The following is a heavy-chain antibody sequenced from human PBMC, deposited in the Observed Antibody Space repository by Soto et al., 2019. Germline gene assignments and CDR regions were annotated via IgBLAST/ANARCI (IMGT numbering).Heavy chain of an antibody. CDR2: INAGNGNT. CDR3: ARDRGGWAFDI. D-gene: IGHD6-19*01. V-gene: IGHV1-3*01. Sequence: QVQLVQSGAEVKKPGASVKVSCKASGYTFTSYAMHWVRQAPGQRLEWMGWINAGNGNTKYSQKFQGRVTITRDTSASTAYMELGSLRSEDTAVYYCARDRGGWAFDIWGQGTMVTVSS. CDR1: GYTFTSYA. J-gene: IGHJ3*02.